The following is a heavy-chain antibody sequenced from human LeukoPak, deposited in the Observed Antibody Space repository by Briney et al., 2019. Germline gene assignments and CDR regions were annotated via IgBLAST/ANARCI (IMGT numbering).Heavy chain of an antibody. CDR1: GFTFSSYS. CDR3: ARDPVRYCSSTSCYFDY. D-gene: IGHD2-2*01. J-gene: IGHJ4*02. Sequence: PGGSLRLSCAASGFTFSSYSMNWVRQAPGKGLEWVSSISSSSSYIYYADSVKGRFTISRDNAKNSLYLQMNSLRAEDTAVYYCARDPVRYCSSTSCYFDYWGQGTLVTVSS. CDR2: ISSSSSYI. V-gene: IGHV3-21*01.